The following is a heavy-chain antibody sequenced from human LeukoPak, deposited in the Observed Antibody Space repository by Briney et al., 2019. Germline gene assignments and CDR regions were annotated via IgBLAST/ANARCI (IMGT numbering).Heavy chain of an antibody. D-gene: IGHD6-13*01. CDR2: ISSSSSYI. CDR1: GFTFSSYS. J-gene: IGHJ6*03. Sequence: GGSLRLSCAASGFTFSSYSMNWVRQTPGKGLEWVSSISSSSSYIYYADSVKGRFTISRDNSKNTLYVQMNSLRAEDTAVYYCAKEGYSRGYYSYYYMDVWGKGTTVTVSS. CDR3: AKEGYSRGYYSYYYMDV. V-gene: IGHV3-21*01.